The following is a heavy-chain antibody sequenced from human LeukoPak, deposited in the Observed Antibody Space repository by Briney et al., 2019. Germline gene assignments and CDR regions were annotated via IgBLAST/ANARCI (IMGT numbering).Heavy chain of an antibody. D-gene: IGHD1-26*01. Sequence: PGRSLRLSCAASGFTFSSYALHWVRQAPGKGLEWVAVISYDGSNKYYADSVKGRFTISRDNSKNTLYLQMNSLRAEDTAVYYCARDYESSRSVGATAYWGQGTLVTASS. CDR2: ISYDGSNK. J-gene: IGHJ4*02. CDR3: ARDYESSRSVGATAY. CDR1: GFTFSSYA. V-gene: IGHV3-30-3*01.